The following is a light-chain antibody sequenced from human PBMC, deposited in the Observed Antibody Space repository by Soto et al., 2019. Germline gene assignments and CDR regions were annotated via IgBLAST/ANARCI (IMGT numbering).Light chain of an antibody. Sequence: EILMTQSPGTLSLSPGERATLSCRASQSVSSRLAWYQQKPGQAPRLLISGASSRATGIPDRFSGSGSGTDFTLTISRLEPEDFALYYCQHYVERSPITFGQGTRLEI. V-gene: IGKV3-20*01. J-gene: IGKJ5*01. CDR2: GAS. CDR3: QHYVERSPIT. CDR1: QSVSSR.